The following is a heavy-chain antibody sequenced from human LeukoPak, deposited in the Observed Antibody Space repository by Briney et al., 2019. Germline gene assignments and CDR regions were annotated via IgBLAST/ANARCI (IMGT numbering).Heavy chain of an antibody. V-gene: IGHV1-69*13. CDR3: AREGNYCSGGSCYTGRFDY. J-gene: IGHJ4*02. CDR2: IIPIFGTA. CDR1: GGTFSSYA. Sequence: SVKVSCKASGGTFSSYAISWVRQAPGQGLEWMGGIIPIFGTANYAQKFQGRVTITADESASTAYMELSSLRSEDTAVYYCAREGNYCSGGSCYTGRFDYWGQGTLVTVSS. D-gene: IGHD2-15*01.